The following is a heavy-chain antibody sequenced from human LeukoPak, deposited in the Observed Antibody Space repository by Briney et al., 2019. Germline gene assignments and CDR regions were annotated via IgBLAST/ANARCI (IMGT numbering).Heavy chain of an antibody. Sequence: GGSLRLSCAASGFTFSSYSMNWVRQAPGKGPEWVSSISSSSSYIYYADSVKGRFTISRDNAKNSLYLQMNSLRAEDTAVYYCARDISPPPYFDYWGQGTLVTVSS. V-gene: IGHV3-21*01. CDR1: GFTFSSYS. J-gene: IGHJ4*02. CDR2: ISSSSSYI. CDR3: ARDISPPPYFDY.